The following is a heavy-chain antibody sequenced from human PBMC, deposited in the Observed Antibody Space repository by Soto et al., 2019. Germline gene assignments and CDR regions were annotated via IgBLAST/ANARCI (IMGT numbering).Heavy chain of an antibody. V-gene: IGHV3-7*01. Sequence: EVQLVESGGGLAQPGGSLRLSCAASGFTFSSYWMSWVRQAPGKGLEWVANIKQDGSEKYYVDSVKGRFTISRDNAKNSLYLQMNSLRAEDTAVYYCARGGGYSGYDYGDYWGQGTLVTVSS. D-gene: IGHD5-12*01. CDR2: IKQDGSEK. J-gene: IGHJ4*02. CDR1: GFTFSSYW. CDR3: ARGGGYSGYDYGDY.